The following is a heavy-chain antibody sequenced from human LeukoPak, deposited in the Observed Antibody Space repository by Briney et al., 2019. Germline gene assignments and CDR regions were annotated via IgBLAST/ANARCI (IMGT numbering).Heavy chain of an antibody. CDR2: IRYDGSNQ. CDR3: AKGYYDSSAFDM. Sequence: GGSLRLSCAASGFTFSNYGTDWVRQGPGKRLEWVAFIRYDGSNQYYTDSVKGRFTISRDNSKNTLFLQMNSLRAEDTAVYYCAKGYYDSSAFDMWGQGTMVTVSS. V-gene: IGHV3-30*02. CDR1: GFTFSNYG. J-gene: IGHJ3*02. D-gene: IGHD3-22*01.